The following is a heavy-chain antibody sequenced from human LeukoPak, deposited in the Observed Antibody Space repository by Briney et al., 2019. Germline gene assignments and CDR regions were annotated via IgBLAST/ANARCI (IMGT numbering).Heavy chain of an antibody. CDR2: VFYTGKT. J-gene: IGHJ4*02. Sequence: KPSETLSLTCTVSGGSVSTSDYYWGWIRQSPVKGLEWIGDVFYTGKTNYNPSLRGRATISIDTSKNQFSLKLTYVTAADSAVYYCARFFDSWGQGTLVTVSS. CDR3: ARFFDS. CDR1: GGSVSTSDYY. V-gene: IGHV4-39*07.